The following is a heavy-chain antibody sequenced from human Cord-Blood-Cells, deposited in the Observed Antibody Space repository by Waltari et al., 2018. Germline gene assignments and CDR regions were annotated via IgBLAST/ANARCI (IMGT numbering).Heavy chain of an antibody. CDR1: GGSISSSSYY. CDR2: IYYSGST. CDR3: ASHLPLYGDYFDY. J-gene: IGHJ4*02. V-gene: IGHV4-39*01. D-gene: IGHD4-17*01. Sequence: QLQLQESGPGLVTPSETLSLTCTVSGGSISSSSYYWGWIGRPPGKWLEWIGSIYYSGSTYYNPSLKSRVTISVDTSKNQFSLKLSSVTAADTAVYYCASHLPLYGDYFDYWGQGTLVTVSS.